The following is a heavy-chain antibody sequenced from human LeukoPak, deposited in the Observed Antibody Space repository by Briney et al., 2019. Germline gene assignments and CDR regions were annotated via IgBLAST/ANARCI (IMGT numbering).Heavy chain of an antibody. Sequence: ASVTVSFKASGYTFTSYDINWVRQATGQGLEWMGWMNPNSGNTGYAQKFQGRVTITRNTSISTAYMELSSLRSEDTAVYYCARGYCSGGSCDYYYYYMDVWGKGTTVTVSS. CDR1: GYTFTSYD. J-gene: IGHJ6*03. D-gene: IGHD2-15*01. CDR3: ARGYCSGGSCDYYYYYMDV. CDR2: MNPNSGNT. V-gene: IGHV1-8*03.